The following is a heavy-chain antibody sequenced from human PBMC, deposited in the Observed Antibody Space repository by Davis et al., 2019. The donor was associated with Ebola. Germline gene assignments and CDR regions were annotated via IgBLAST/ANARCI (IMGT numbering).Heavy chain of an antibody. D-gene: IGHD3-10*01. CDR1: GFTFSTYS. V-gene: IGHV3-48*01. Sequence: GGSLRLSCAASGFTFSTYSMNWVRQAPGKGLEWVSYISSSSSTIYYADSVKGRFTISRDNAKNSLYLQMNSLRAEDTAVYYCARYYYGSGSYYRINYYYYYGMDVWGQGTTVTVSS. J-gene: IGHJ6*02. CDR3: ARYYYGSGSYYRINYYYYYGMDV. CDR2: ISSSSSTI.